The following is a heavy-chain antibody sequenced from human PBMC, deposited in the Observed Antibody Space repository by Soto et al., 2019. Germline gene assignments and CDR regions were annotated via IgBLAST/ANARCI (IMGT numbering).Heavy chain of an antibody. CDR1: GGSISSYY. CDR3: ARLIGNSWLDS. CDR2: IYYSGST. D-gene: IGHD2-8*01. J-gene: IGHJ5*01. Sequence: PSETLSLTCTVSGGSISSYYWSWIRQPPGKGLEWIGYIYYSGSTYYNPSLKSRVTISVDTSNNQLSLQLNSVTPYDTAVYYCARLIGNSWLDSWGQGTLVTVSS. V-gene: IGHV4-59*06.